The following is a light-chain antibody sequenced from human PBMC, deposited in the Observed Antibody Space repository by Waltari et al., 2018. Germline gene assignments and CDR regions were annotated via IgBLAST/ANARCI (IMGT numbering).Light chain of an antibody. CDR1: QNIGRY. CDR3: QNHERLPAT. V-gene: IGKV3-20*01. Sequence: IVLTQSPGTLSLSPGESATLSCRASQNIGRYLVWYQQKPGQAPRLLIYEASRRATGIPDRFSGSGSGTDFSLTISRLEPEDFAVYYCQNHERLPATFGQGTKVEIK. J-gene: IGKJ1*01. CDR2: EAS.